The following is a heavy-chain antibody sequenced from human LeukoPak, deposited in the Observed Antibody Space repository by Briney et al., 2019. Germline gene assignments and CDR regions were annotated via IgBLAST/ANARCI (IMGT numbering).Heavy chain of an antibody. V-gene: IGHV3-7*01. J-gene: IGHJ4*02. Sequence: PGGSLRLSCAASGFTFSNYWMTWVRQAPGKGLEWVANIKQDGSEKHYVDSVKGRFTISRDNAKNSVFLQMNSLRAEDTAVYYCVRDGGVSGYDLLDYWGQGTLVTVSS. CDR2: IKQDGSEK. CDR1: GFTFSNYW. D-gene: IGHD5-12*01. CDR3: VRDGGVSGYDLLDY.